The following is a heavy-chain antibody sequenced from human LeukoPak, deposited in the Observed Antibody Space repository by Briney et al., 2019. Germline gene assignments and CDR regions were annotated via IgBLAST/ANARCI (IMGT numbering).Heavy chain of an antibody. CDR3: ASRLPPGIAVAGTPRADY. J-gene: IGHJ4*02. Sequence: PGGSLRLSCAASGFTFSSYRVNWVRQAPGKGLEWVSSISSSSSYIYYADSVKGRFTISRDNAKNSLYLQMNSLRAEDTAVYYCASRLPPGIAVAGTPRADYWGQGTLVTVSS. CDR2: ISSSSSYI. V-gene: IGHV3-21*01. CDR1: GFTFSSYR. D-gene: IGHD6-19*01.